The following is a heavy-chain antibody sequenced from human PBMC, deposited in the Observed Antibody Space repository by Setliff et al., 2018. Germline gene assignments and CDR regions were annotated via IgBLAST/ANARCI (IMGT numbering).Heavy chain of an antibody. CDR3: ASPRRDDLDTPFDAFDL. CDR1: GISITSGHY. V-gene: IGHV4-38-2*02. D-gene: IGHD1-1*01. Sequence: SETLSLTCNVSGISITSGHYWGWIRQPPGKGLEWIATIYHRGRTYYNPSLDSRVTISLDTSKNQYSLRLRSVTAADTAVYYCASPRRDDLDTPFDAFDLWGQGTKVTVSS. CDR2: IYHRGRT. J-gene: IGHJ3*01.